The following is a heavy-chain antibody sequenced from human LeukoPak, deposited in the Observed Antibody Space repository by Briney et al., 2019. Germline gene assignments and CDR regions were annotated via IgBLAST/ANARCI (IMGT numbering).Heavy chain of an antibody. J-gene: IGHJ5*02. CDR2: IYPSGST. CDR1: GGSINSGNYY. V-gene: IGHV4-61*02. D-gene: IGHD3-9*01. CDR3: AREGILTGYYWKNWFDP. Sequence: SQTLSLTCTVSGGSINSGNYYWSWIRQPAGKGLEWIGRIYPSGSTEYSPSLKSRVTISVDTSKNQFSLKLSSVTAADTAVYYCAREGILTGYYWKNWFDPWGQGTLVTVSS.